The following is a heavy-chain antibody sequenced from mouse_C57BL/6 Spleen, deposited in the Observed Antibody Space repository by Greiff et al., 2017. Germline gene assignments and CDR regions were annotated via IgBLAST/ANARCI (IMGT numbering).Heavy chain of an antibody. CDR3: ARKEYDSSIDY. J-gene: IGHJ2*01. V-gene: IGHV1-15*01. CDR2: IDPETGGT. Sequence: QVQLQQSGAELVRPGASVTLSCKASGYTFTDYEMHWVKQTPVHGLEWIGAIDPETGGTAYNQKFKGKAILTADKSSSTAYMELRSLTSEDSAVYYCARKEYDSSIDYWGQGTTLTVSS. CDR1: GYTFTDYE. D-gene: IGHD1-1*01.